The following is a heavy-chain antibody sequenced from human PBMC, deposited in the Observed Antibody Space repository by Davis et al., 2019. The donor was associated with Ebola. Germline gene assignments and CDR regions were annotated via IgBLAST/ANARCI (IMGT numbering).Heavy chain of an antibody. CDR2: IWYDGSNK. J-gene: IGHJ4*02. Sequence: PGGSLRLSCAASGFTFSSYGMHWVRQAPGKGLEWVAVIWYDGSNKYYADSVKGRFTISRDNSKNTLYLQMNSLRAEDTAVYYCAKDRLPWGQQVRGVMDYWGQGTLVTVSS. D-gene: IGHD3-10*01. CDR3: AKDRLPWGQQVRGVMDY. CDR1: GFTFSSYG. V-gene: IGHV3-33*06.